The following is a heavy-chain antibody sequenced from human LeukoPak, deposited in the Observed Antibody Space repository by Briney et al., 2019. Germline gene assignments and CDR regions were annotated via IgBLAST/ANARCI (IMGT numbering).Heavy chain of an antibody. J-gene: IGHJ4*02. CDR1: GGSVSSGSYS. Sequence: SETLSLTCTVSGGSVSSGSYSWSWIRQPPGKGLEWIGYIYHSGSTYYNPSLKSRVTISVDRSKNQFSLKLSSVTAADTAVYYCARVETTVVTGWGQGTLVTVSS. CDR3: ARVETTVVTG. D-gene: IGHD4-23*01. CDR2: IYHSGST. V-gene: IGHV4-30-2*01.